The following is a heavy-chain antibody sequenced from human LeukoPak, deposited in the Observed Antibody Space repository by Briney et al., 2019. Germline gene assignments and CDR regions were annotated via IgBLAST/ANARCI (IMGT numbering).Heavy chain of an antibody. CDR2: IWYDGSNK. CDR1: GFTFRNYG. J-gene: IGHJ4*02. D-gene: IGHD3-10*01. V-gene: IGHV3-33*01. CDR3: ATVRGGSGTYYNDY. Sequence: GGSLRLSCAASGFTFRNYGVEWVRQAPGKGLEWVAVIWYDGSNKYYADSVKGRFTSSRDNSKNTLYLQKNSLRAEDTSVYYCATVRGGSGTYYNDYWGQGTLVTVSS.